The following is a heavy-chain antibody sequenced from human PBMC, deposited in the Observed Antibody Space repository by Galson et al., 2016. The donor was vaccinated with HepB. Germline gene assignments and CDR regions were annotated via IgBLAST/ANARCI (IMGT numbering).Heavy chain of an antibody. Sequence: SLRLSCAASGFAFSSHWMHRVRQDLGKGLVWVSRINSDGTISNYADSVKGRFTISGDNAKNTLYLQMNSLRAEDTAVYFCVRDHSVVPTTAYNWFDPWGRGTLVTVSS. V-gene: IGHV3-74*01. CDR3: VRDHSVVPTTAYNWFDP. CDR2: INSDGTIS. CDR1: GFAFSSHW. J-gene: IGHJ5*02. D-gene: IGHD4-23*01.